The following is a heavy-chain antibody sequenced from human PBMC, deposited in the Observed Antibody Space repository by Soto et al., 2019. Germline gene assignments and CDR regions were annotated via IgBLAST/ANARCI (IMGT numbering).Heavy chain of an antibody. D-gene: IGHD5-12*01. V-gene: IGHV4-61*01. CDR2: IYYSGST. CDR3: ARVATIRNYYGMDV. Sequence: LSLTCTVSGGSVSSGSYYWSWIRQPPGKGLEWIGYIYYSGSTNYNPSLKSRVTISVDTSKNQFSLKLSSVTAADTAVYYCARVATIRNYYGMDVWGQGTTVTVSS. J-gene: IGHJ6*02. CDR1: GGSVSSGSYY.